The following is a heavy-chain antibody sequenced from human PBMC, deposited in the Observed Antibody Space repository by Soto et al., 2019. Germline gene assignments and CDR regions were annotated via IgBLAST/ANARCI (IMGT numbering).Heavy chain of an antibody. D-gene: IGHD6-19*01. CDR2: ISGSGGST. CDR1: GFTFSSYA. V-gene: IGHV3-23*01. CDR3: ARRGSESYYDY. Sequence: EVQLLESGGGLVQPGGSLRLSCAASGFTFSSYAMRWVRQAPVKGLEWVSAISGSGGSTYHADSVKGRFTISRDNSKNTLYLQMNSLRAEDTAVYYCARRGSESYYDYWGQGTLVTVSS. J-gene: IGHJ4*02.